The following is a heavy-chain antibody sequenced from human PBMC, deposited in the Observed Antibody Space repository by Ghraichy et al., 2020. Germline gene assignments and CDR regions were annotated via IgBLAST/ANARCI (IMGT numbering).Heavy chain of an antibody. D-gene: IGHD4-23*01. V-gene: IGHV5-10-1*01. Sequence: GESLNISCQGSGYIFTNYWISWVRQMPGKGLEWMGRIDPSDSYTSYSPSFQGHVTISADESISTAYLQWSSLKASDTAVYYCATWGDYGGYFDLWGRGTQVTVSS. CDR3: ATWGDYGGYFDL. CDR2: IDPSDSYT. CDR1: GYIFTNYW. J-gene: IGHJ2*01.